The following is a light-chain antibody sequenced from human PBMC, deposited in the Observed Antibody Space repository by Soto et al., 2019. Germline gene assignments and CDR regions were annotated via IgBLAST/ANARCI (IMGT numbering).Light chain of an antibody. CDR1: QDIRKF. CDR3: QQYDNLPYT. Sequence: DIEMTQSPSSLSASVGDRVTITCQATQDIRKFLNWFQQRPGAAPKLLIYDASNLETGVPSRFAAGGSGTHFTFTITSLQPEDTGTYFFQQYDNLPYTFAQGTKVEI. J-gene: IGKJ2*01. CDR2: DAS. V-gene: IGKV1-33*01.